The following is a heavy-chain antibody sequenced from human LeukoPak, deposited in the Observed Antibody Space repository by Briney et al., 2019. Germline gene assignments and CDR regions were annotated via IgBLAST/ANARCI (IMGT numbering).Heavy chain of an antibody. D-gene: IGHD6-13*01. CDR3: ARGWYSSSLDY. CDR1: GLTFSGYW. Sequence: GGSLRLSCAVSGLTFSGYWMHWVRQAPGKGLVWVSRINSDGSSTTYADSVTGRFTISRDNAKNTLYLQMNSLRADDTAVYYCARGWYSSSLDYWGQGTLVTVSS. J-gene: IGHJ4*02. CDR2: INSDGSST. V-gene: IGHV3-74*01.